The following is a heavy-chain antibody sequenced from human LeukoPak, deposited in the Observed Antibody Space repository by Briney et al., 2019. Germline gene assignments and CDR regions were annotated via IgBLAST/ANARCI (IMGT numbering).Heavy chain of an antibody. CDR2: INHSGST. Sequence: KPSETLSLTCAVYGGSFSGYYWSWIRQPPGKGLEWIGEINHSGSTNYNPSLKSRVTISVDRSKNQFSLKLSSVTAADTAVYYCARGTETNDILTGSKVFDYWGQGTLVTVSS. V-gene: IGHV4-34*01. CDR3: ARGTETNDILTGSKVFDY. D-gene: IGHD3-9*01. J-gene: IGHJ4*02. CDR1: GGSFSGYY.